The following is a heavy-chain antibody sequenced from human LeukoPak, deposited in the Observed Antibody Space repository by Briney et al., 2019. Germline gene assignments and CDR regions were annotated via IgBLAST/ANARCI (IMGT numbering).Heavy chain of an antibody. D-gene: IGHD3-10*01. CDR2: IYYSGST. V-gene: IGHV4-59*01. CDR3: ARNMVRGVIIGH. Sequence: PSETLSLTCTVSGGSISSYYWSWIRQPPGKGLEWIGYIYYSGSTNYNPSLKSRVTISVDTSKNQFSLKLSSVTAADTTVYYCARNMVRGVIIGHWGQGTLVTVSS. J-gene: IGHJ5*02. CDR1: GGSISSYY.